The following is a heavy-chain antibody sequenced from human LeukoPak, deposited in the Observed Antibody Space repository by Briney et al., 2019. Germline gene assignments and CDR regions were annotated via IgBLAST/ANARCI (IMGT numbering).Heavy chain of an antibody. CDR3: TRQVDIVATGAYYFDY. J-gene: IGHJ4*02. CDR1: GFTFGDYA. V-gene: IGHV3-49*03. CDR2: IRSKAYGGTT. Sequence: GGSLRLSCAASGFTFGDYAMSWFRQAPGKGLEWVGFIRSKAYGGTTEYAASVKGRFTISRDDSKSIAYLQMNSLKTEDTAVYYCTRQVDIVATGAYYFDYWGQGTLVTVSS. D-gene: IGHD5-12*01.